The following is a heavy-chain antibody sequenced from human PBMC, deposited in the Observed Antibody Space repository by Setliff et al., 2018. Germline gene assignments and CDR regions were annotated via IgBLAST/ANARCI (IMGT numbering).Heavy chain of an antibody. CDR3: ARLYQEPLGLSTYYYYYGMDV. V-gene: IGHV3-48*03. J-gene: IGHJ6*02. CDR2: ISSSGSTI. D-gene: IGHD3-16*02. CDR1: GFTFSSYE. Sequence: PGGSLRLSCAASGFTFSSYEMNWVRQAPGKGLGWVSYISSSGSTIYYADSVKGRFTISRDNAKNSLYLQMNSLRAEDTAVYYCARLYQEPLGLSTYYYYYGMDVWGQGTTVTVSS.